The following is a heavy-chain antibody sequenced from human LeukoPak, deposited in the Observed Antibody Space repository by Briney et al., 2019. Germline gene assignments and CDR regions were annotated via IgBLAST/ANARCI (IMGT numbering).Heavy chain of an antibody. CDR2: ISAYNGNT. CDR1: GYIFTSYG. V-gene: IGHV1-18*01. Sequence: PVASVKVSCKASGYIFTSYGISWVRQAPGQGLEWMGWISAYNGNTNYAQKLQGRVTMTTDTSTSTAYMELRSLRSDDTAVYYCARDPGEDGYNAVDYWGQGTLVTVSS. D-gene: IGHD5-24*01. CDR3: ARDPGEDGYNAVDY. J-gene: IGHJ4*02.